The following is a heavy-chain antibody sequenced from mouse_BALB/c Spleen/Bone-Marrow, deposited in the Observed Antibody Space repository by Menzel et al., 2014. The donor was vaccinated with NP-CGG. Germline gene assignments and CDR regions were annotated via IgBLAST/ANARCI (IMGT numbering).Heavy chain of an antibody. CDR1: GFTFSSFA. V-gene: IGHV5-9-3*01. CDR3: ARQESIYDGYYGGFTY. J-gene: IGHJ3*01. CDR2: ISSGGGYT. D-gene: IGHD2-3*01. Sequence: DVKLVESGGGLVKPGGSLKLSCAASGFTFSSFAMSWVRQTPEKRLEWVATISSGGGYTYYPDSVKGRFTIPRDNAKNSLYLQMSSLRSEDTAMYYCARQESIYDGYYGGFTYWGQGTLVTVSA.